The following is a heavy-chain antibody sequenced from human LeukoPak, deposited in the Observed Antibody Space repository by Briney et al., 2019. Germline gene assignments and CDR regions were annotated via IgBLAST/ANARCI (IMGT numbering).Heavy chain of an antibody. CDR1: GGSISSDNW. J-gene: IGHJ5*02. V-gene: IGHV4-4*02. CDR2: IHHSGST. Sequence: SETLSLTCAVSGGSISSDNWWSWVRQPPGKGLEWIGEIHHSGSTNYNPSLENRITISVDKSNNRFSLKLSSVTAADTALYYCARGIAVALNWFDPWGQGTLVTVSS. D-gene: IGHD6-19*01. CDR3: ARGIAVALNWFDP.